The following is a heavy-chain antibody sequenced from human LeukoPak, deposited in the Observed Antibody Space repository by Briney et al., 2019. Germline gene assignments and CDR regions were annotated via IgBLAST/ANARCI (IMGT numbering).Heavy chain of an antibody. CDR3: ARYMVRDVRFDP. D-gene: IGHD3-10*01. Sequence: ASVKVSCKASGYTFTGYYMHWVRQAPGQGLEWMGWINPNSGGTNYAQKLQGRVTMTTDTSTSTAYMELRSLRSDDTAVYYCARYMVRDVRFDPWGQGTLVTVSS. V-gene: IGHV1-2*02. CDR1: GYTFTGYY. CDR2: INPNSGGT. J-gene: IGHJ5*02.